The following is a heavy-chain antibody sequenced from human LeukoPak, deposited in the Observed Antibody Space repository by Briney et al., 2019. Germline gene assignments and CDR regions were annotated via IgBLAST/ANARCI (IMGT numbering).Heavy chain of an antibody. CDR2: ISAYNGNT. V-gene: IGHV1-18*01. Sequence: GASVKVSCKASGYTFTIYGISWVRQAPGQGVEWMGWISAYNGNTNYAQKLQGRVTMTTDTSTSTAYMELRSLRSDDSAVYYCAIHPAYYYDSSGYPDAFDIWGQGTMVTVSS. D-gene: IGHD3-22*01. CDR1: GYTFTIYG. CDR3: AIHPAYYYDSSGYPDAFDI. J-gene: IGHJ3*02.